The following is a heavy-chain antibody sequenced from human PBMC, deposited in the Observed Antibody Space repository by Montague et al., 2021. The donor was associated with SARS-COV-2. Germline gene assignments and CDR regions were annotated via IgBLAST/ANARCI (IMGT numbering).Heavy chain of an antibody. Sequence: SETLSLTCTVSGGSISPYYWSWIRQSPGKGLEWIGYVHYTGSIIYNPSLESRVIISVDRSKNQSSLRLKSMTATDTAVYYCARHESTGWAYYFDYWGQGTLVTVSS. J-gene: IGHJ4*02. CDR2: VHYTGSI. CDR1: GGSISPYY. CDR3: ARHESTGWAYYFDY. D-gene: IGHD2-8*02. V-gene: IGHV4-59*08.